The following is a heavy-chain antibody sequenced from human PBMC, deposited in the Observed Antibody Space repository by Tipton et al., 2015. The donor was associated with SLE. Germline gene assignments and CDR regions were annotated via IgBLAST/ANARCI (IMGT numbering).Heavy chain of an antibody. CDR1: GFSFSIYA. D-gene: IGHD3-16*01. J-gene: IGHJ4*02. CDR2: STVGGVST. Sequence: GSLRLSCATSGFSFSIYALSWVRQAPGKGLEWVSTSTVGGVSTYYADSVKGRFTISRDSSRNTLDLQMNRLRVEDTAVYYCAGGTGAYFDHWGQGTLVTVSS. CDR3: AGGTGAYFDH. V-gene: IGHV3-23*01.